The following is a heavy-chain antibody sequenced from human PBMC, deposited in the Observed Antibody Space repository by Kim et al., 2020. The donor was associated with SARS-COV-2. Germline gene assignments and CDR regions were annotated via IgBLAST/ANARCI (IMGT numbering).Heavy chain of an antibody. CDR1: GGSISSHY. V-gene: IGHV4-59*11. CDR3: ATGGSTSSWYYFDS. D-gene: IGHD6-13*01. J-gene: IGHJ4*02. CDR2: VYSSSNT. Sequence: SETLSLTCSVSGGSISSHYWNWIRQPPGKGLEWIGFVYSSSNTKYNPSLKSRVTISVDASKNQVSLKLSSVTAADTAVYYCATGGSTSSWYYFDSWGQGTLVTVSS.